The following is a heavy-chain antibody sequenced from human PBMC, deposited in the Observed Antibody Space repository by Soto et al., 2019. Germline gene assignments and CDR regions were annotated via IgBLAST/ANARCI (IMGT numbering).Heavy chain of an antibody. CDR2: IYYSGST. CDR3: ARRGYNWSYRGSSAALPYYFDY. CDR1: GGSISSGDYY. V-gene: IGHV4-30-4*01. Sequence: SETLSLTCTVSGGSISSGDYYWSWIRQPPGKGLEWIGYIYYSGSTYYNPSLKSRVTISVDTSKNQFSLKLSSVTAADTAVYYWARRGYNWSYRGSSAALPYYFDYWGQGTLITVSS. D-gene: IGHD1-7*01. J-gene: IGHJ4*02.